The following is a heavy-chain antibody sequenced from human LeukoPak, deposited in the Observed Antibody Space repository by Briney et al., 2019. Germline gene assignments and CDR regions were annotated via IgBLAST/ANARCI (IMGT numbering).Heavy chain of an antibody. CDR2: ISSSSSYI. V-gene: IGHV3-21*01. J-gene: IGHJ3*02. Sequence: GGSLRLSCAASGFTFSSYRMNWVRQAPGQGLEWVSSISSSSSYIYYADSVKGRFTISRDNAKNSLYLQMNSPRAEDTAVYYCARDRYSSSLDAFDIWGQGTMVTVSS. CDR3: ARDRYSSSLDAFDI. CDR1: GFTFSSYR. D-gene: IGHD6-13*01.